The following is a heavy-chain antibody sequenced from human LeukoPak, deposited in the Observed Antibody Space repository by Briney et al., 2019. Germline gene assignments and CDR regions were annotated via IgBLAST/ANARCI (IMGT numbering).Heavy chain of an antibody. D-gene: IGHD2-8*01. CDR3: ASLMVYEFANYYGMDV. CDR1: GFTFSSYG. Sequence: GGSLRLSCAASGFTFSSYGMHWVRQAPGKGLEWVAVISYDGSNKYYADSVKGRFTISRDNSKNTLYLQMNSLRAEDTAVYYCASLMVYEFANYYGMDVWGQGTTVTVSS. J-gene: IGHJ6*02. CDR2: ISYDGSNK. V-gene: IGHV3-30*03.